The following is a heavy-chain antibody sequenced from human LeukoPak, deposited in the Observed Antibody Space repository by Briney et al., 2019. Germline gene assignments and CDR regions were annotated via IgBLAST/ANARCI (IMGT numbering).Heavy chain of an antibody. V-gene: IGHV1-18*01. D-gene: IGHD5-24*01. CDR2: IGTENAYT. CDR1: GYTFNTYG. Sequence: GASVKVSCKASGYTFNTYGISWVRQAPGQGLEWMGWIGTENAYTIYAEKFQGRVTLPTDTSTTTVHMELRSLRSDDTAVYYCARDRERGFDYWGQGSLVTVSS. J-gene: IGHJ4*02. CDR3: ARDRERGFDY.